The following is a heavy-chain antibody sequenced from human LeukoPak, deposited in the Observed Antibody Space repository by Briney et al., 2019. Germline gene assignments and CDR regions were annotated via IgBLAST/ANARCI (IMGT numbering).Heavy chain of an antibody. CDR2: ISSSGSTI. V-gene: IGHV3-48*03. Sequence: PGGSLRLSCAASGFTFSSYEMNGVRQAPGKGLEGVSYISSSGSTIYYADSVKGRFTISRDNAKNSLYLQMNSLRAEDTAVYYCVKYGGDLGVAFDCWGQGTLVTVSS. J-gene: IGHJ4*02. D-gene: IGHD2-21*01. CDR3: VKYGGDLGVAFDC. CDR1: GFTFSSYE.